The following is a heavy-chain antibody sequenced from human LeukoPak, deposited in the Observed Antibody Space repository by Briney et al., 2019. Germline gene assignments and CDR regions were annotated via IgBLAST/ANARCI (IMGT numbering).Heavy chain of an antibody. Sequence: SETLSLTCTVSGGSISSSSYYWGWIRQPPGKGLEWIGSIYYSGSTNYNPSLKSRVTISVDTSKNQFSLKLSSVTAADTAVYYCGRGGDNYYDSSGLDYWGQGTLVTVSS. CDR2: IYYSGST. D-gene: IGHD3-22*01. J-gene: IGHJ4*02. CDR3: GRGGDNYYDSSGLDY. V-gene: IGHV4-39*07. CDR1: GGSISSSSYY.